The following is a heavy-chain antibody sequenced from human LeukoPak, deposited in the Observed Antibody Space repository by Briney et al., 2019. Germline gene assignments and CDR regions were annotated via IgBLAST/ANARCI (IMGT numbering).Heavy chain of an antibody. J-gene: IGHJ3*02. CDR1: GFTFSSYS. CDR2: ISSSNSYI. CDR3: ARGYYEDYDILTGYYKTDDAFDI. Sequence: GGSLRLSCAASGFTFSSYSMNWVRQAPGKGLEWVSSISSSNSYIYYAYSVKGRFTISRDNAKNSLYLQMNSLRAEDTAVYYCARGYYEDYDILTGYYKTDDAFDIWGQGTMVTVSS. V-gene: IGHV3-21*01. D-gene: IGHD3-9*01.